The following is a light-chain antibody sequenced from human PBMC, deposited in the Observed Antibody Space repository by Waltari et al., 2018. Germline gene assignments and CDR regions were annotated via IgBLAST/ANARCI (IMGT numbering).Light chain of an antibody. Sequence: QSALTQPRSVSGSPGPSVTISCTGPSGDVGGYNYVSWYQQHPGKAPKLMIYDVSERPAGVPDRFSGSKSGNTASLTISGLQADDEADYYCSSYVGSQTVVFGGGTKLTVL. CDR2: DVS. CDR3: SSYVGSQTVV. CDR1: SGDVGGYNY. V-gene: IGLV2-11*01. J-gene: IGLJ2*01.